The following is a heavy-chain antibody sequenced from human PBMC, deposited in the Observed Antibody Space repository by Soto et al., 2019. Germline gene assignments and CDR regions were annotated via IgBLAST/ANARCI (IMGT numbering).Heavy chain of an antibody. J-gene: IGHJ5*01. D-gene: IGHD7-27*01. CDR3: TGGPPNWGFDS. CDR1: GDTLSTYY. CDR2: INPRSGKT. V-gene: IGHV1-46*01. Sequence: ASVKVSCKASGDTLSTYYMHWARQAPGQGLEWMGIINPRSGKTNYPQKFQDRVTMTRSTSISTAYMELSSLTSEDTAVYYCTGGPPNWGFDSWGQGTPVTVSS.